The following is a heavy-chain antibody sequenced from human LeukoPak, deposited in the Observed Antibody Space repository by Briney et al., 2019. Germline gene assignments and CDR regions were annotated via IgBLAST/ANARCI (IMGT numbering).Heavy chain of an antibody. CDR2: IYYSGST. Sequence: SQTLSLTCTVSGGSISSGGYYWSWIRQHPGKGLEWIGYIYYSGSTYYNPSLKSRVTISVDTSKNQFSLKLSSVTAADTAVYYCARETAKGYSSGWDYFDYRGQGTLVTVSS. D-gene: IGHD6-19*01. CDR1: GGSISSGGYY. J-gene: IGHJ4*02. V-gene: IGHV4-31*03. CDR3: ARETAKGYSSGWDYFDY.